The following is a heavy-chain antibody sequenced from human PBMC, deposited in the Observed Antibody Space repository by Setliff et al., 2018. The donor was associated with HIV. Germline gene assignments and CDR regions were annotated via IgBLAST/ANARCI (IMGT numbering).Heavy chain of an antibody. CDR1: GGSFSGYC. J-gene: IGHJ4*02. D-gene: IGHD3-22*01. CDR3: ARHDSGGYYSLDY. Sequence: PSETLSLTCAVYGGSFSGYCWSWIRQPPGKGLEWIGEIQHSGRINYNPSLKSRVTISVDTSKNQFSLKLSSVTAADTAVYYCARHDSGGYYSLDYWGQGTLVTVSS. V-gene: IGHV4-34*01. CDR2: IQHSGRI.